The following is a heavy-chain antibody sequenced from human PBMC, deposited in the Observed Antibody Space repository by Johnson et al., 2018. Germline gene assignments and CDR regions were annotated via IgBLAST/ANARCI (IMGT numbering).Heavy chain of an antibody. D-gene: IGHD2-15*01. Sequence: VQLVQSGGGLVQPGRSLRLSCAASGFTFDDYAMHWVRQGPGKGLEWVSGIGWKSEIIGYADSVKGRFTISRDNAKNSLYLQRNSLRAEETAVYYCARDGAARFDPWGQGTLVTVSS. CDR1: GFTFDDYA. CDR2: IGWKSEII. CDR3: ARDGAARFDP. V-gene: IGHV3-9*01. J-gene: IGHJ5*02.